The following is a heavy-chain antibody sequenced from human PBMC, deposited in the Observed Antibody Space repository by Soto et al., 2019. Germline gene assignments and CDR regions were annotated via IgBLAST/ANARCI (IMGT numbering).Heavy chain of an antibody. CDR1: GFTFSSYA. CDR2: ISGSGGST. D-gene: IGHD2-2*01. V-gene: IGHV3-23*01. CDR3: AKDRQVLTAQPYNWFDP. Sequence: LRLSCAASGFTFSSYAMSWVRQAPGKGLEWVSAISGSGGSTYYADSVKGRFTISRDNSKNTLYLQMNSLRAEDTAVYYCAKDRQVLTAQPYNWFDPWGQGTLVTVSS. J-gene: IGHJ5*02.